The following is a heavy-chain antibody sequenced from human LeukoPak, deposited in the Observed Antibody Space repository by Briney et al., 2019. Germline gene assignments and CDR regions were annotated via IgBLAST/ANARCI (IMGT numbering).Heavy chain of an antibody. CDR1: GGSISSSSYY. CDR3: ARFSSTSSFYYYYYGMDV. Sequence: SETLSLTCTVSGGSISSSSYYWGWIRQPPGKGLEWIGSIYYSGSTYYNPSLKSRVTISVDTSKNQFSLKLSSVTAADTAVYYCARFSSTSSFYYYYYGMDVWGKGTTVTVSS. J-gene: IGHJ6*04. V-gene: IGHV4-39*01. CDR2: IYYSGST. D-gene: IGHD2-2*01.